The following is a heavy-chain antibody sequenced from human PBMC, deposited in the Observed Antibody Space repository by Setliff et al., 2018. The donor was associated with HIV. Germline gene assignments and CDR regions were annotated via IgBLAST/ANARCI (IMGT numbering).Heavy chain of an antibody. V-gene: IGHV3-23*01. CDR3: AKTLPTLYPPHDYYFAMDV. J-gene: IGHJ6*02. CDR2: ISGSGDST. CDR1: GFTFGSYA. Sequence: AGSLRLSCAPSGFTFGSYAMSWVRQAPGKGLEWVSVISGSGDSTFYADSLKGRFTISRDNSKNTLYLQMNSLRAEYTAVYYCAKTLPTLYPPHDYYFAMDVWGQGTTVTVSS. D-gene: IGHD2-15*01.